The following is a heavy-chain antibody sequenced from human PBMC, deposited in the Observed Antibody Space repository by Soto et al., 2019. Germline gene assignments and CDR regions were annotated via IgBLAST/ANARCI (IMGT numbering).Heavy chain of an antibody. CDR3: AKEDGYFGGATNPLYYFDY. J-gene: IGHJ4*02. V-gene: IGHV1-69*13. CDR2: IIPISGTA. CDR1: GGTFSSYA. D-gene: IGHD1-26*01. Sequence: ASVKVSCKASGGTFSSYAISWVRQAPGQGLEWMGGIIPISGTANYAQKFQGRVTITADESTTTAYMELNSLRSEDTAVYYCAKEDGYFGGATNPLYYFDYWGQGTLVTVSS.